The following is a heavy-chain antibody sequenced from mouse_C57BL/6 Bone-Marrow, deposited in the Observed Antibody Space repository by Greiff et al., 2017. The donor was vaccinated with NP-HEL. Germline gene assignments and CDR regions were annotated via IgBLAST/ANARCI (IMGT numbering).Heavy chain of an antibody. CDR2: IYPRSGNT. V-gene: IGHV1-81*01. CDR1: GYTFTSYG. D-gene: IGHD1-1*01. Sequence: QVQLQQSGAELARPGASVKLSCKASGYTFTSYGISWVKQRTGQGLEWIGEIYPRSGNTYYNEKFKGKATLTADKSSSTAYMELRSLTSEDSAVYVCARSPYYYGSSPYAMDYWGQGTSVTVSS. J-gene: IGHJ4*01. CDR3: ARSPYYYGSSPYAMDY.